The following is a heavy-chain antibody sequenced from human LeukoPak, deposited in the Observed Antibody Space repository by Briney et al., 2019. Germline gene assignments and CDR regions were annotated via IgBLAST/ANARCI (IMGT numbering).Heavy chain of an antibody. V-gene: IGHV3-23*01. CDR1: GFTFSSYA. CDR3: AKPPPLTTDNWFDP. CDR2: ISGSGGST. Sequence: PGGSLRISCAASGFTFSSYAMSWVRQAPGKGLEWVSAISGSGGSTYYAGSVKGRFTISRDNSKITLYLQMNSLRAEDTAVYYCAKPPPLTTDNWFDPWGQGTLVTVSS. D-gene: IGHD4-11*01. J-gene: IGHJ5*02.